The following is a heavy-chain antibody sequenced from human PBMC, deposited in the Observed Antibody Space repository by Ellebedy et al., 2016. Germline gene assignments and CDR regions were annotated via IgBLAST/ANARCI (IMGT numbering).Heavy chain of an antibody. J-gene: IGHJ4*02. Sequence: GESLKISCAASGFTFTTCVLNWVRQAPGKGLEWVSSISSSSSYIYYADSVKGRFTISRDNAKNSLYLQMNSLRAEDTAVYYCARDKYGDYGYDYWGQGTLVTVSS. CDR1: GFTFTTCV. D-gene: IGHD4-17*01. V-gene: IGHV3-21*01. CDR3: ARDKYGDYGYDY. CDR2: ISSSSSYI.